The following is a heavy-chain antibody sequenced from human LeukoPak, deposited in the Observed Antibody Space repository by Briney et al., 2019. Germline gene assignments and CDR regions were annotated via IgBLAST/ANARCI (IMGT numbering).Heavy chain of an antibody. D-gene: IGHD3-22*01. J-gene: IGHJ4*02. CDR2: INHSGST. V-gene: IGHV4-34*01. CDR3: ATDRLIDSSGAHY. Sequence: SETLSLTCAVYGGSFSGYCWSWIRQPPGKGLEWIGEINHSGSTNYNPSLKSRVTISVDTSKNQFSLKLSSVTAADTAVYYCATDRLIDSSGAHYWGQGTLVTVSS. CDR1: GGSFSGYC.